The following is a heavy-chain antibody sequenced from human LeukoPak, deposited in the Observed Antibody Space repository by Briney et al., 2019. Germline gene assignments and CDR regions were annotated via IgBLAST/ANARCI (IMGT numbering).Heavy chain of an antibody. J-gene: IGHJ3*02. CDR3: ASPIVGTTFDAFDI. D-gene: IGHD1-26*01. Sequence: GESLKISFKGSGYRFSNFWIGLGPPIPGKGLEWGWIIYPGDSENRYSPSFQGQVTISADKSISTAYLQWSSLKASDSAMYYCASPIVGTTFDAFDIWGQGTMVTVSS. V-gene: IGHV5-51*01. CDR2: IYPGDSEN. CDR1: GYRFSNFW.